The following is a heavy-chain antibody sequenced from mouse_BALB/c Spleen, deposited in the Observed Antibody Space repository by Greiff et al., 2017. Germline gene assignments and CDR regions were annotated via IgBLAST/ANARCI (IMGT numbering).Heavy chain of an antibody. J-gene: IGHJ4*01. CDR3: ARSDANAMDY. V-gene: IGHV5-17*02. CDR1: GFTFSSFG. CDR2: ISSGSSTI. Sequence: EVKLVESGGGLVQPGGSRKLSCAASGFTFSSFGMHWVRQAPEKGLEWVAYISSGSSTIYYADTVKGRFTISRDNPKNTLFLQMTSLRSEDTAMYYYARSDANAMDYWGQGTSVTVSS.